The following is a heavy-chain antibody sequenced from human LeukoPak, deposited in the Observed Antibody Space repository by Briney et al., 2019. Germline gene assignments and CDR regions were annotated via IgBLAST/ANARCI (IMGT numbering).Heavy chain of an antibody. CDR3: AKGWYYDSSGWFDY. D-gene: IGHD3-22*01. CDR2: ISGSGGST. Sequence: GGSLRLSCAASGFTFSSYAMSWVRQAPGKGLEWVSAISGSGGSTYYADSVKGRFTISRDNSKNTLYLQMNSLRSEDTAVYYCAKGWYYDSSGWFDYWGQGTLVTVSS. J-gene: IGHJ4*02. V-gene: IGHV3-23*01. CDR1: GFTFSSYA.